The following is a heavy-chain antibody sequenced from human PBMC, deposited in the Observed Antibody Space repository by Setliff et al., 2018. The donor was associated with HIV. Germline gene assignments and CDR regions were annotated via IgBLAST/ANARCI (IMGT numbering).Heavy chain of an antibody. D-gene: IGHD2-15*01. V-gene: IGHV3-21*01. CDR1: GFTFISST. CDR2: ISSSGSYI. J-gene: IGHJ6*03. Sequence: PGGSLRLSCTVSGFTFISSTMNWVRQAPGKGLEWVASISSSGSYIHYADSLKGRFTISRDNAKNSLYLQMNSLRVEDTAVHYCSRSQGIGNYYMDVWGTGTTVTVSS. CDR3: SRSQGIGNYYMDV.